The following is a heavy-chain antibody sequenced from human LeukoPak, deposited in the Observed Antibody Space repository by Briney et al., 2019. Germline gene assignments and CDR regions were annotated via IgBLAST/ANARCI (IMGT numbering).Heavy chain of an antibody. D-gene: IGHD7-27*01. Sequence: SETLSLTCAVYGGSFSGYYWSWIRQPPGKGLEWIGEINHSGSTNYNPSLKSRVTISVDTSKNQFSLGLSSVTAADTAVYYCARGRRVGKYYYYYMDVWGKGTTVTVSS. V-gene: IGHV4-34*01. CDR1: GGSFSGYY. CDR3: ARGRRVGKYYYYYMDV. J-gene: IGHJ6*03. CDR2: INHSGST.